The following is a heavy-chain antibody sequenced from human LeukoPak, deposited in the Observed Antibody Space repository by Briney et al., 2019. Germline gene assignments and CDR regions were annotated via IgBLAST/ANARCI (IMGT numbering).Heavy chain of an antibody. V-gene: IGHV1-46*01. CDR3: ARDGPEQQLFAY. D-gene: IGHD6-13*01. CDR1: GYTFTGYY. CDR2: INPSGGST. Sequence: ASVKVSCKASGYTFTGYYMHWVRQAPGQGLEWMGIINPSGGSTSYAQKFQGRVTMTRDTSTSTVYMELSSLRSEDTAVYYCARDGPEQQLFAYWGQGTLVTVSS. J-gene: IGHJ4*02.